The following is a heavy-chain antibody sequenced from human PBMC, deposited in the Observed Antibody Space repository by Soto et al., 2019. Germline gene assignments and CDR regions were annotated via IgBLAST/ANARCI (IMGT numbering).Heavy chain of an antibody. V-gene: IGHV1-18*01. Sequence: QVQLAQSGAEVKKTGASVKVSCKASGYTFISHGISWLRQAPGQGLEWMGWISPYNGHTYYAQKLQGRVTMTTDTSTSTAYMELRSLRSDDTAVYYCARDWEYCSSNSCYSWFFDVWGRGTLVTVSS. CDR3: ARDWEYCSSNSCYSWFFDV. D-gene: IGHD2-2*01. CDR2: ISPYNGHT. J-gene: IGHJ2*01. CDR1: GYTFISHG.